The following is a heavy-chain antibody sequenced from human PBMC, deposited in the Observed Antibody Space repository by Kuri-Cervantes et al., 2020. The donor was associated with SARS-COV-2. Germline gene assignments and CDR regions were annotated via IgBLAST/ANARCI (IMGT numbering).Heavy chain of an antibody. Sequence: SGPTLAKPTQTYTLTCTFSGFSLSTSGMCVSWIRQPPGKALEWLARNDWDEDKYYSTSLKTRLTISKDTSKNQVDLTMTNMDPVDTSTYYCARMAWKSPTPPLVWGKGTTVTVSS. CDR2: NDWDEDK. CDR3: ARMAWKSPTPPLV. CDR1: GFSLSTSGMC. V-gene: IGHV2-70*11. J-gene: IGHJ6*04. D-gene: IGHD1-1*01.